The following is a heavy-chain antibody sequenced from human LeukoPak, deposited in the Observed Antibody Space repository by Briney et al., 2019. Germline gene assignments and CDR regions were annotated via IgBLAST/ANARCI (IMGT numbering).Heavy chain of an antibody. CDR3: ARCKKNNYDSSGYHGDWFDP. Sequence: SETLSLTCTVSGGSISSSNYYWGWIRQPPGKGLEWIGNIFYSGSTYYNPSLKSRVTISVDTSKNQFSLKLSSVTAADTAVYYCARCKKNNYDSSGYHGDWFDPWGQGTLVTVSS. CDR1: GGSISSSNYY. CDR2: IFYSGST. D-gene: IGHD3-22*01. V-gene: IGHV4-39*01. J-gene: IGHJ5*02.